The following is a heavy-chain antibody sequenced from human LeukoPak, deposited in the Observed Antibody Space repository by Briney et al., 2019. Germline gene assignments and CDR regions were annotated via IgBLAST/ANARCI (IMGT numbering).Heavy chain of an antibody. CDR2: ISSSSSYI. J-gene: IGHJ4*02. CDR3: ARAVPAAMSFDY. D-gene: IGHD2-2*01. Sequence: GGSLRLSCAASGFTFSSYSMNWVRQAPGKGLEWVSSISSSSSYIYYADSVKGRFTISRDNAKNSLYLQMNSLRAEDTAVYYCARAVPAAMSFDYWGQGTLVTVSS. V-gene: IGHV3-21*01. CDR1: GFTFSSYS.